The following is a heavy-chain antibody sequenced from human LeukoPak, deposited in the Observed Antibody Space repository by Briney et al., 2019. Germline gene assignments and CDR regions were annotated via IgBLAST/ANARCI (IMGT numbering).Heavy chain of an antibody. Sequence: ASVKVSCKVSGYTFTDYYMHWVQQAPGKGLEWMGLVDPEDGETIYAEKFQGRVTITADTSTDTAYMELSSLRSGDTAVYYCATGMGSYPREYWGQGTLVTVSS. CDR3: ATGMGSYPREY. CDR2: VDPEDGET. D-gene: IGHD1-26*01. J-gene: IGHJ4*02. CDR1: GYTFTDYY. V-gene: IGHV1-69-2*01.